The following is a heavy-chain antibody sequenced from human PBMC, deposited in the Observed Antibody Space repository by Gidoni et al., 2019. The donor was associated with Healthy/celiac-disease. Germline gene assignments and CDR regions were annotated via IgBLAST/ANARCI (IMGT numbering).Heavy chain of an antibody. CDR3: ARGGRWLQSGY. CDR2: INHSGST. D-gene: IGHD5-12*01. Sequence: GLEWIGEINHSGSTNYNPSLKSRVTISVDTSKNQFSLKLSSVTAADTAVYYCARGGRWLQSGYWGQGTLVTVSS. V-gene: IGHV4-34*01. J-gene: IGHJ4*02.